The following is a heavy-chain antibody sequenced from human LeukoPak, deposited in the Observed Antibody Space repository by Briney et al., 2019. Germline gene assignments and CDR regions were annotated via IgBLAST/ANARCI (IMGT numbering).Heavy chain of an antibody. CDR3: VKSNSRYQPWTLDI. D-gene: IGHD2-2*01. V-gene: IGHV4-34*01. CDR1: GGSFSGYY. Sequence: PSETLSLTCAVYGGSFSGYYWSWIRQPPGKGLEWIGEINHSGSTNYNPSLKSRVTISVDTSKNQFSLKVNSVTAADTAMYYCVKSNSRYQPWTLDIWGRGTMVTVSS. J-gene: IGHJ3*02. CDR2: INHSGST.